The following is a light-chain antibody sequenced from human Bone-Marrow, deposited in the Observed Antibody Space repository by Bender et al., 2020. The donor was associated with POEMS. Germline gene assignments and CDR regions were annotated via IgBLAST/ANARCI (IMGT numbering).Light chain of an antibody. CDR2: DVS. CDR3: SSYTGSRTV. CDR1: GSDVGGYNY. Sequence: QSVLTQPPSVSGSPGQSITISCTGSGSDVGGYNYVSWYQQHPGKAPQLMIYDVSYRPSGVSNRFSGSKSGNTASLTISGLQAEDDADYYCSSYTGSRTVFGGGTKLTVL. V-gene: IGLV2-14*03. J-gene: IGLJ3*02.